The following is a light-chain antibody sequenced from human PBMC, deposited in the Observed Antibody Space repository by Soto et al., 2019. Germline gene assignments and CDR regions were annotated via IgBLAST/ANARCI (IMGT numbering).Light chain of an antibody. CDR3: SSYTPSGTPV. CDR2: EVS. CDR1: SSDVGGYNY. Sequence: QSALTQPASVSGSPGQSITISCTGTSSDVGGYNYLSWYQQHPGKAPRVMIYEVSNRPSGVSNRFSGSKSDNTASLPISGLQAEDEADYFCSSYTPSGTPVFGGGIKLTV. V-gene: IGLV2-14*01. J-gene: IGLJ3*02.